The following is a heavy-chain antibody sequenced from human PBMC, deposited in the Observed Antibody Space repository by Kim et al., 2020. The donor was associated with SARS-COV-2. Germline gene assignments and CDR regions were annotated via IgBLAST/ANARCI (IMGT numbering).Heavy chain of an antibody. V-gene: IGHV4-4*02. D-gene: IGHD3-9*01. J-gene: IGHJ6*02. CDR3: ARGPGGSLSGCGYGMDV. Sequence: LKSRVTISVDKSKNQFSLKLSSVTAADTAVYYCARGPGGSLSGCGYGMDVWGQGTTVTVSS.